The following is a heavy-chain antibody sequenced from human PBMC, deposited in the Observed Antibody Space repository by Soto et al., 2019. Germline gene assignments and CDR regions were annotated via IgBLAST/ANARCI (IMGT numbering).Heavy chain of an antibody. CDR3: ATVGLRFGELSYFDY. D-gene: IGHD3-10*01. CDR1: GYPFTHYG. V-gene: IGHV1-24*01. J-gene: IGHJ4*02. Sequence: ASVKVSCKSSGYPFTHYGITWIRQAPGKGLEWMGGFDPEDGETIYAQKFQGRVTMTEDTSTDTAYMELSSLRSEDTAVYYCATVGLRFGELSYFDYWGQGTLVTV. CDR2: FDPEDGET.